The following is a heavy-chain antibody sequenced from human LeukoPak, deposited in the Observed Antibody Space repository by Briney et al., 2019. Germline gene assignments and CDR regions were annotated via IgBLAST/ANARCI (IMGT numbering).Heavy chain of an antibody. V-gene: IGHV4-59*11. CDR1: GVSISSHY. CDR3: ARVTVEMATIMAWYFDL. Sequence: SETLSLTCTVSGVSISSHYWSWIRQPPGKGLEWIGYTYYSGSTNYNPSLRSRVTISIDTSKRQFSLKLSSVAAADTAVYYCARVTVEMATIMAWYFDLWGCGTLVTVSS. J-gene: IGHJ2*01. D-gene: IGHD5-24*01. CDR2: TYYSGST.